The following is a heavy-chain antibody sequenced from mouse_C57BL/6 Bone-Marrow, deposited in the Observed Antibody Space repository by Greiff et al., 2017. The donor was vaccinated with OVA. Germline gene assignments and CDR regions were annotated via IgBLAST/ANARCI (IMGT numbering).Heavy chain of an antibody. Sequence: EVKLVESGGGLVKPGGSLKLSCAASGFTFSSYAMSWVRQTPEKRLEWVATISDGGSYTYYPDNVKGRFTISRDNAKNNLYLQMSHLKSEDTAMYYCARGYGSSSWFAYWGQGTLVTVSA. CDR1: GFTFSSYA. CDR3: ARGYGSSSWFAY. J-gene: IGHJ3*01. D-gene: IGHD1-1*01. V-gene: IGHV5-4*03. CDR2: ISDGGSYT.